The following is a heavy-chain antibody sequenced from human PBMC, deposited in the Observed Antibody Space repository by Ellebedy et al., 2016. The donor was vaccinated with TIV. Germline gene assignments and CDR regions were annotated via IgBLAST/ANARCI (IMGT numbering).Heavy chain of an antibody. V-gene: IGHV1-18*01. CDR3: ARTSRYAYSRSCDY. Sequence: AASMKVSCKASGYTFMSYSIAWVRQAPGQGLEWMGWVSGYNGNTNYAQKVQGRVTMTTDTSTNTAYMELSSLTSDDTAVYFCARTSRYAYSRSCDYWGQGTLVTVSS. D-gene: IGHD6-13*01. J-gene: IGHJ4*02. CDR1: GYTFMSYS. CDR2: VSGYNGNT.